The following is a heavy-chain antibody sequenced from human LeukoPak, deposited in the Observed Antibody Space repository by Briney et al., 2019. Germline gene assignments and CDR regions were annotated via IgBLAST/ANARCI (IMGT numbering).Heavy chain of an antibody. CDR1: AYTLTELS. CDR2: FDPEDGET. Sequence: ASVKVSCTVSAYTLTELSMHWVRQAPGKGLEWMGGFDPEDGETIYAQKFQGRVTMTEDTSTDTAYMELSSLRSEDTAAYYCATEGVAGTFQIYYWGQGTLVTVSS. J-gene: IGHJ4*02. V-gene: IGHV1-24*01. D-gene: IGHD6-19*01. CDR3: ATEGVAGTFQIYY.